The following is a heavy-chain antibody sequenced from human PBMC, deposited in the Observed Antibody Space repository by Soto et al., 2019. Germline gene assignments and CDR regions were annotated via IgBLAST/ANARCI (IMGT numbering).Heavy chain of an antibody. J-gene: IGHJ4*02. CDR3: ARESVRQQLAYYIDY. CDR1: GDSVSSNSAA. CDR2: TYYRSKWYN. V-gene: IGHV6-1*01. Sequence: PSQTLSLTCAISGDSVSSNSAAWNWIRQSPSRGLEWLGRTYYRSKWYNDYAVSVKSRITINPDTSKNQFSLQLNSVTPEDTAVNFCARESVRQQLAYYIDYSGQGTLVTVSS. D-gene: IGHD6-13*01.